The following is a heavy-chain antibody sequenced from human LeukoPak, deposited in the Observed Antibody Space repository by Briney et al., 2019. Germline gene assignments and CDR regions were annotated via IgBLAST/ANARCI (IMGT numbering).Heavy chain of an antibody. CDR3: AKDNIVVVVAALFFDY. J-gene: IGHJ4*02. V-gene: IGHV3-23*01. D-gene: IGHD2-15*01. CDR1: GFTFSSYA. Sequence: GGSLRLSCAASGFTFSSYAMSWVRQAPGKELEWVSAISGSGGSTYYADSVKGRFTISRDNSKNTLYLQMNSLRAEDTAVYYCAKDNIVVVVAALFFDYWGQGTLVTVSS. CDR2: ISGSGGST.